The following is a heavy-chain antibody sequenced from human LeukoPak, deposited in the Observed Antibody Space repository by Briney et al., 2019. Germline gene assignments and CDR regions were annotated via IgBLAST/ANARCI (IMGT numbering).Heavy chain of an antibody. J-gene: IGHJ4*02. CDR2: IYYSGST. CDR3: ARGIDIVVVVAATPGEWYFDY. CDR1: GGSISSSSYY. V-gene: IGHV4-39*07. Sequence: SETLSLTCTVSGGSISSSSYYWGWIRQPPGKGLEGIGSIYYSGSTYYNPSLKSRVTISVDTSKNQFSLKLSSVTAADTAVYYCARGIDIVVVVAATPGEWYFDYWGQGTLVTVSS. D-gene: IGHD2-15*01.